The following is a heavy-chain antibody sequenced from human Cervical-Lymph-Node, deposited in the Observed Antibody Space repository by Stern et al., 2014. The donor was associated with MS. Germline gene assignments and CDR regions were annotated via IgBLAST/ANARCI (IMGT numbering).Heavy chain of an antibody. CDR1: GFTFGTYA. Sequence: VQLVQSGGGLVQPGGSLRLSCTASGFTFGTYAMYWVRQAPGKGLECVSSISNNWAYTYHANSVKGRFSISRNNSKNTLYLQMGSLRAEDMAVYYCARDGGYSTPFDYWGQGTLVTVSS. D-gene: IGHD6-13*01. J-gene: IGHJ4*02. V-gene: IGHV3-64*01. CDR3: ARDGGYSTPFDY. CDR2: ISNNWAYT.